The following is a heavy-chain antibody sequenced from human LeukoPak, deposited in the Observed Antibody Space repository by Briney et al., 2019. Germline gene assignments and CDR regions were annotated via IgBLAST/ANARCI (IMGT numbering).Heavy chain of an antibody. CDR3: VRDRSYGAFDS. D-gene: IGHD5-18*01. J-gene: IGHJ4*02. Sequence: GGSLRLSCAASGFTFSANWMTWVRQAPGKGLEWVSGITWNGGTTGYSDSVRGRFTISRDNAKNSLYLQMNSLRAEDTAFYRCVRDRSYGAFDSWGLGTLVTVSS. CDR2: ITWNGGTT. CDR1: GFTFSANW. V-gene: IGHV3-20*01.